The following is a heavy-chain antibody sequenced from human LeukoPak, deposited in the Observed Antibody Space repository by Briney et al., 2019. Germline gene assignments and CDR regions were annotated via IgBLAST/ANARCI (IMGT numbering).Heavy chain of an antibody. CDR2: IKQDGNEK. CDR1: GFTFSSYW. CDR3: ARDGAFRIYDY. D-gene: IGHD3-3*02. J-gene: IGHJ4*02. Sequence: PRGSLRLSCAASGFTFSSYWMTWVRQAPGKGLEWVASIKQDGNEKYYVDSVKGRFTISRDNARTALYLQMSSLRADDAAVYYCARDGAFRIYDYWGQGSLVTVSS. V-gene: IGHV3-7*01.